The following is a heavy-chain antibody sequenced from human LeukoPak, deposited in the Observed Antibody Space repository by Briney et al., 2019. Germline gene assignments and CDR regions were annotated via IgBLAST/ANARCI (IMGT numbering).Heavy chain of an antibody. CDR2: IWYDGSNK. CDR1: GFTFSSYG. D-gene: IGHD6-19*01. Sequence: PGRSLRLSCAASGFTFSSYGMHWVRQAPGKGLEWVAVIWYDGSNKYYADSVKGRFTISRDNSKNTLYLQMNSLRAEDTAVYYCAKDPYSSGWYFDYWGQGTLVTVSS. CDR3: AKDPYSSGWYFDY. J-gene: IGHJ4*02. V-gene: IGHV3-33*06.